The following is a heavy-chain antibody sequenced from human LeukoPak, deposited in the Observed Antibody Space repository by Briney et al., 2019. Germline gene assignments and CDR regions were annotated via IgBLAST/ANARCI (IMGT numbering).Heavy chain of an antibody. V-gene: IGHV4-34*01. Sequence: SETRSLTCAVYGGSFSDSYWSWIRQPPGEGLEWVGEISHSGDTNYNPSLKSRVTISVNTSKNQFSLNLSSVTAADTAVYYCARGSNSVAYWGQGTLVTVSS. D-gene: IGHD4-23*01. CDR1: GGSFSDSY. J-gene: IGHJ4*02. CDR3: ARGSNSVAY. CDR2: ISHSGDT.